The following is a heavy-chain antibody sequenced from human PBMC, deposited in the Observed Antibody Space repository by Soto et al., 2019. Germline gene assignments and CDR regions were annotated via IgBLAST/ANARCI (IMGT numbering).Heavy chain of an antibody. CDR1: GFTFSSYA. CDR3: AKGKPIGGIVVVRPVIDYGMDV. CDR2: ISGSGGST. J-gene: IGHJ6*02. D-gene: IGHD2-2*01. V-gene: IGHV3-23*01. Sequence: GGFLRLSCAASGFTFSSYAMSWVRQSPGKGLEWVSAISGSGGSTYYADSVKCRFTISRDNSKNTLYLQMNRLRAEDTAVYYCAKGKPIGGIVVVRPVIDYGMDVWGQGTTVTVSS.